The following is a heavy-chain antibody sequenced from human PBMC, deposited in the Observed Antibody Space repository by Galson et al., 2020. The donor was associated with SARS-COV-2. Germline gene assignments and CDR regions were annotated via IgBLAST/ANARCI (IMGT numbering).Heavy chain of an antibody. J-gene: IGHJ4*02. CDR3: ARPYSSGYWSHFGY. Sequence: GGSLRLSCAASGFTFSNYAMHWVRQAPGKGLEWVAVISYDGSNEYYADSVKGRFTISKDNSKNTVYLQMNSLRADDTAVYSCARPYSSGYWSHFGYWGQGTLVTVSS. CDR1: GFTFSNYA. V-gene: IGHV3-30*01. CDR2: ISYDGSNE. D-gene: IGHD3-22*01.